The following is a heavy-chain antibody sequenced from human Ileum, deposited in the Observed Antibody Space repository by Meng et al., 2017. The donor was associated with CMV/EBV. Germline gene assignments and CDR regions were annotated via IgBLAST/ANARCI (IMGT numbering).Heavy chain of an antibody. CDR3: VRAPRPNSGFES. J-gene: IGHJ4*02. CDR2: ITSSTSST. V-gene: IGHV3-48*04. CDR1: TFSLSKYN. Sequence: GGSLRLSCAASTFSLSKYNLNWVRQAPGKGLEWIAQITSSTSSTYYRDSVQGRFTISRDNAKNLLFLQMNSLRAGDTAVYYCVRAPRPNSGFESWGQGTLVTVSS. D-gene: IGHD1-7*01.